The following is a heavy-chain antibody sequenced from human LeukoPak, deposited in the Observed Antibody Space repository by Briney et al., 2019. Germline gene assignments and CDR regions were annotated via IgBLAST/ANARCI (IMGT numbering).Heavy chain of an antibody. D-gene: IGHD5-12*01. CDR1: GGSISSYY. Sequence: SETLSLTCTVSGGSISSYYWSWIRQPPGKGLEWIGYIYYSGSTNYNPSLKGRVTISVDTSKNQFSLKPSSVTAADTAVYYCARRSPSGYLGYWGQGTLVTVSS. CDR3: ARRSPSGYLGY. J-gene: IGHJ4*02. CDR2: IYYSGST. V-gene: IGHV4-59*01.